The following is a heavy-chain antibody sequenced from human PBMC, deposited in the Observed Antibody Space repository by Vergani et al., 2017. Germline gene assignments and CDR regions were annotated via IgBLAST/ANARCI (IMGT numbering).Heavy chain of an antibody. J-gene: IGHJ6*02. V-gene: IGHV3-30*18. CDR1: GFTFSSYD. CDR3: AKVSRYSSGWYHPYYYYYGMDV. CDR2: ISYDGSNK. D-gene: IGHD6-19*01. Sequence: QVQLVESGGGVVQPGRSLRLSCAASGFTFSSYDMHWVRQAPGKGLEWVAVISYDGSNKYYADSVKGRFTISRDNSKNTLYLQMNSLRAEDTAVYYCAKVSRYSSGWYHPYYYYYGMDVWGQGTTVTVPS.